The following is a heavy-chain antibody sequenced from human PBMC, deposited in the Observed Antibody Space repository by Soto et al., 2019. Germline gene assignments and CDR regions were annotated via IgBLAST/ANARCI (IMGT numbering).Heavy chain of an antibody. J-gene: IGHJ5*02. CDR2: ISGSGGST. D-gene: IGHD6-19*01. V-gene: IGHV3-23*01. CDR1: GFTFSSYA. Sequence: GGSLRLSCAASGFTFSSYAMTWVRQAPGKGLEWVSAISGSGGSTYYADSVKGRFTISRDNSKNTLYLQMNGLRAEDTAVYYCASRRSGWNWFDPWGQGTLVTVSS. CDR3: ASRRSGWNWFDP.